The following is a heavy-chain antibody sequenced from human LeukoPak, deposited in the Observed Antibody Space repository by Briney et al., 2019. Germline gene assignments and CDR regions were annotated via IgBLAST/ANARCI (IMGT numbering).Heavy chain of an antibody. J-gene: IGHJ6*02. D-gene: IGHD3-16*01. CDR2: ISGSGGST. V-gene: IGHV3-23*01. CDR3: SYEEDGMDV. Sequence: GGSLRLSCAASGVTFSSYDMSWVRQAPGKGLEWVSAISGSGGSTYYADSVKGRFTISRDNAKNTLYLQMNSLRAEDTAVYYCSYEEDGMDVWGQGTRVTVSS. CDR1: GVTFSSYD.